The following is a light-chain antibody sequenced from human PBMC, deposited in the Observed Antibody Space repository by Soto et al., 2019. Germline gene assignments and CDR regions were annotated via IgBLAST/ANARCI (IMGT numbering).Light chain of an antibody. CDR2: AAS. V-gene: IGKV1-39*01. CDR3: QQSYSTLTFT. J-gene: IGKJ3*01. Sequence: DIQMTQSPSSLSASVGDRVTITCRASRRFGTNLNWYQQKPGKPPKLLIYAASSLQSGVPSRFSGSGSGTDFTLTISSLQPEDFATYYCQQSYSTLTFTFGPGNKVDIK. CDR1: RRFGTN.